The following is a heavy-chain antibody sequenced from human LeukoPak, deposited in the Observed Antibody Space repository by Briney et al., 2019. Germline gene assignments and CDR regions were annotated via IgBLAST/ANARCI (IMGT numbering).Heavy chain of an antibody. J-gene: IGHJ5*02. V-gene: IGHV3-21*01. Sequence: PGGSLRLSCAASGFTFSSYIMNWVRQAPGKGLEWVSSISTGGGYMYYADSVKGRFTISRDNTKNSLYLQMNGLRAEDTAVYYCARDLDPWGQGTPVTVSS. CDR3: ARDLDP. CDR2: ISTGGGYM. CDR1: GFTFSSYI.